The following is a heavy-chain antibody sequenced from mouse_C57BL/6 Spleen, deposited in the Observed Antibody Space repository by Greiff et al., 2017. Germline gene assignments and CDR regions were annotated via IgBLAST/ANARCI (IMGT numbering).Heavy chain of an antibody. CDR1: GFSLTSYA. J-gene: IGHJ4*01. D-gene: IGHD2-4*01. CDR2: IWTGGGT. V-gene: IGHV2-9-1*01. CDR3: ASYDYDMGYAMDY. Sequence: VQGVESGPGLVAPSQSLSITCTVSGFSLTSYAISWVRQPPGKGLEWLGVIWTGGGTNYNSALKSRLSISKDNSKSQVFLKMNSLQTDDTARYYCASYDYDMGYAMDYWGQGTSVTVSS.